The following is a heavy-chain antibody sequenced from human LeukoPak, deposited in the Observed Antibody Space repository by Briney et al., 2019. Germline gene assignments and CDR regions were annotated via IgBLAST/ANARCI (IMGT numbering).Heavy chain of an antibody. D-gene: IGHD1-26*01. Sequence: SETLSLTCTVSGGSISSSSYYWGWIRQPPGKGLEWIGSIYYSGSTYYNPSLKSRVTISVDTSKNQFSLKLNSVTAADTAVYYCARLGWELLQGYHYWGQGTLVTVSS. V-gene: IGHV4-39*01. CDR2: IYYSGST. CDR3: ARLGWELLQGYHY. J-gene: IGHJ4*02. CDR1: GGSISSSSYY.